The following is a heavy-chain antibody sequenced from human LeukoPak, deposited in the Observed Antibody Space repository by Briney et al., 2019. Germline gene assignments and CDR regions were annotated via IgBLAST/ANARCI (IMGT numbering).Heavy chain of an antibody. CDR1: GYTFTSYG. J-gene: IGHJ4*02. CDR3: ARVLVTMVRGVIMGRYFDY. Sequence: ASVKVSCKASGYTFTSYGISWVRQAPGQGLEWMGWISAYNGNTNYAQKHQGRVTMTTDTSTSTAYMELRSLRYDDTAVYYCARVLVTMVRGVIMGRYFDYWGQGTLVTVSS. D-gene: IGHD3-10*01. CDR2: ISAYNGNT. V-gene: IGHV1-18*01.